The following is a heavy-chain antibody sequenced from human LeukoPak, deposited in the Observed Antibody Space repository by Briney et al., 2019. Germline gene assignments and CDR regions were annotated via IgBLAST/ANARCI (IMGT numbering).Heavy chain of an antibody. CDR3: AKDGERGYSYAPYFDY. CDR2: ISWNSGSI. J-gene: IGHJ4*02. CDR1: GFTFDDYA. V-gene: IGHV3-9*01. Sequence: GGSLRLSCAASGFTFDDYAMHWVRQAPGEGLEWVSGISWNSGSIGYADSVKGRFTISRDNAKNSLYLQMNSLRAEDTALYYCAKDGERGYSYAPYFDYWGQGTLVTVSS. D-gene: IGHD5-18*01.